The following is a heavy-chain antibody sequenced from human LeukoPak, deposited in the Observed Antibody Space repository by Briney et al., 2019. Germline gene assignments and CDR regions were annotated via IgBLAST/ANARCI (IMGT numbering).Heavy chain of an antibody. CDR1: GGSISSYY. Sequence: SETLSLTCTVSGGSISSYYWSWLRQPPGKGLEWLGYIYYSGSTNYNPSLKSRVTISVDTSKNQFSPKLSSVTAADTAVYYCARGSQDDFWSGYQVLDYWGQGTLVTVSS. CDR2: IYYSGST. CDR3: ARGSQDDFWSGYQVLDY. D-gene: IGHD3-3*01. V-gene: IGHV4-59*01. J-gene: IGHJ4*02.